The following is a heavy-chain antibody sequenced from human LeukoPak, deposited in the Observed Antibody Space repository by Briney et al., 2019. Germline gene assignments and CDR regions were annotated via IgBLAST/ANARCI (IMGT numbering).Heavy chain of an antibody. CDR2: IIPILGIA. D-gene: IGHD1-1*01. V-gene: IGHV1-69*04. J-gene: IGHJ4*02. Sequence: ASVKDSCKASGGTFSSYAISWVRQAPGQGLEWMGRIIPILGIANYAQKFQGRVTITADKSTSTAYTELSSLRSEDTAVYYCALRTGTTGINDYWGQGTLVTVSS. CDR1: GGTFSSYA. CDR3: ALRTGTTGINDY.